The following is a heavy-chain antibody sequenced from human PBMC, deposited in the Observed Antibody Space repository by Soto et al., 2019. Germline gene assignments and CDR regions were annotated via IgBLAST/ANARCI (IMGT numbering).Heavy chain of an antibody. CDR2: ISAYNGNT. J-gene: IGHJ4*02. D-gene: IGHD3-9*01. V-gene: IGHV1-18*01. CDR3: ARWAILTLRFDY. CDR1: GYTFTSYG. Sequence: GASVKASCKASGYTFTSYGIGWVRQAPGQGLEWMGWISAYNGNTNYAQKLQGRVTMTTDTSTSTAYMELRSLRSDDTAVYYCARWAILTLRFDYWGQGTLVTVSS.